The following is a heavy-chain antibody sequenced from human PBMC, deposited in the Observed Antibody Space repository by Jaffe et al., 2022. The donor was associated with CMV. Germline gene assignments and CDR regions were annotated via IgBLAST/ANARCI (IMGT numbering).Heavy chain of an antibody. CDR1: GFTFSNYW. Sequence: DVQLVESGGGLVQPGGSLRLSCAASGFTFSNYWMSWVRQAPGKGLEWVANINQDGSEKYYVDSVKGRFTISRDNAKNSLYLQMNSLRAEDTAVYYCARGRADWLPRYFDYWGQGTLVTVSS. J-gene: IGHJ4*02. V-gene: IGHV3-7*03. D-gene: IGHD3-9*01. CDR3: ARGRADWLPRYFDY. CDR2: INQDGSEK.